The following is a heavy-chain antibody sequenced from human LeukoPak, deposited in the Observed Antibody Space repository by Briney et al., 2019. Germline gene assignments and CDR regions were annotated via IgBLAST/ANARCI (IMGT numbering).Heavy chain of an antibody. V-gene: IGHV1-2*02. CDR3: ARGAGIAAAGTIFLDV. J-gene: IGHJ6*04. CDR2: INPNSGGT. Sequence: ASVKVSCKASGYTFTGYYMHWVRQAPGQGLEWMGWINPNSGGTNYAQKFQGRVTMTRDTSISTAYMELSRLRSDDTAVYYCARGAGIAAAGTIFLDVWGKGTTATVSS. CDR1: GYTFTGYY. D-gene: IGHD6-13*01.